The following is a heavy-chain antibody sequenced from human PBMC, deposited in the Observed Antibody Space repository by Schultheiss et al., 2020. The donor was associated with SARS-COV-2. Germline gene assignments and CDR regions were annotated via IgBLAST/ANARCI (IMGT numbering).Heavy chain of an antibody. V-gene: IGHV4-39*07. CDR2: INHSGST. CDR1: GGSISSGGYY. D-gene: IGHD2-2*01. Sequence: SETLSLTCTVSGGSISSGGYYWGWIRQPPGKGLEWIGEINHSGSTNYNPSLKSRVTISVDTSKNQFSLKLSSVTAADTAVYYCARRGYCSSTSCYPSYYYGMDVWGQGTTVTVSS. J-gene: IGHJ6*02. CDR3: ARRGYCSSTSCYPSYYYGMDV.